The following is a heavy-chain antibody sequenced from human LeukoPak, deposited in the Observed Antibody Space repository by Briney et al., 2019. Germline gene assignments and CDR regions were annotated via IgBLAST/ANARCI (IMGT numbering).Heavy chain of an antibody. D-gene: IGHD4-17*01. CDR1: GFTFDDYA. CDR3: AKDMDYGDYTTVHY. CDR2: ISGDGGST. Sequence: GGSLRLSCAASGFTFDDYAMHWVRQAPGKGLEWVSLISGDGGSTYYADSVKGRFTISRDNSKNSLYLQMNSLRTEDTALYYRAKDMDYGDYTTVHYWGQGTLVTVSS. V-gene: IGHV3-43*02. J-gene: IGHJ4*02.